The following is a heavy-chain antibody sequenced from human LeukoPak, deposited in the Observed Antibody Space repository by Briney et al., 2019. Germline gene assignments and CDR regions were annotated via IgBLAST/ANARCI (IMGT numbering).Heavy chain of an antibody. D-gene: IGHD4-11*01. V-gene: IGHV1-69*13. J-gene: IGHJ4*02. Sequence: SVKVSCKVSGDTFNTHAVSWVRQAPGQGPEWMGGVTPIFGTASYAQKFQGRVTITADESTNTAYMELNGLRSDDTAVYYCTRCRTPYNNYYFDYWGQGTLVTVSS. CDR1: GDTFNTHA. CDR2: VTPIFGTA. CDR3: TRCRTPYNNYYFDY.